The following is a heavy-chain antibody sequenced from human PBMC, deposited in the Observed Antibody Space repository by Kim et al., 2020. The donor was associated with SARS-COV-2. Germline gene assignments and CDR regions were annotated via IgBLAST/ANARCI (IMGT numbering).Heavy chain of an antibody. D-gene: IGHD1-26*01. Sequence: GESLKISCKGSGYSFTSYWIGWVRQMPGEGLGWVVSIYHGYSDTRYSTSFEGQVNISDEKSIRNAYLQCGRLKAWGTAWYYRAGQAEESCDVLYGKAVRG. CDR2: IYHGYSDT. CDR1: GYSFTSYW. CDR3: AGQAEESCDVLYGKAV. V-gene: IGHV5-51*01. J-gene: IGHJ6*02.